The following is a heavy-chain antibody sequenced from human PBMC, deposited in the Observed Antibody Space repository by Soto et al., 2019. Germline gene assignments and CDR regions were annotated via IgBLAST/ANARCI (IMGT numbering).Heavy chain of an antibody. V-gene: IGHV3-7*05. Sequence: WDHKAPGKGLEWVANINEDGSEKHYVDSVKGRFTISRDNAKNSIYLQMNSLRAEDTADDIRDTVPVSAFLLNRASDL. D-gene: IGHD1-1*01. CDR3: DTVPVSAFLLNRASDL. J-gene: IGHJ2*01. CDR2: INEDGSEK.